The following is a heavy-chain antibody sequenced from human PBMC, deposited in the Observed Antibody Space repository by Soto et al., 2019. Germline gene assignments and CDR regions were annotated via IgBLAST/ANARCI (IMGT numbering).Heavy chain of an antibody. CDR3: AGGLYSSGWYPRRVWPRDDV. J-gene: IGHJ6*01. V-gene: IGHV3-48*02. D-gene: IGHD6-19*01. CDR1: GFTFSSYS. CDR2: ISSSSSTI. Sequence: PGGSLRLSCAASGFTFSSYSMNWVRQAPGKGLEWVSYISSSSSTIYYADSVKGRFTISRDNAKNSLYLQMNSLRDEDTAVYYCAGGLYSSGWYPRRVWPRDDVLGQGTTLTLSS.